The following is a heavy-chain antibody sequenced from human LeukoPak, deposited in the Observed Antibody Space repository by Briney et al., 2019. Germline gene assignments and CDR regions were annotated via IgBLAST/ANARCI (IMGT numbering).Heavy chain of an antibody. CDR1: GGSISSGVYY. V-gene: IGHV4-31*03. CDR2: IYYSGST. Sequence: SETLSLTCTVSGGSISSGVYYWSWIRQNPGKGLEWIGYIYYSGSTYSNPSLKSRLTMSVDISKNQFSLKLSSVTAADTAVYYCARGVKGLRGAFDIWGQGTMVTVSS. J-gene: IGHJ3*02. CDR3: ARGVKGLRGAFDI. D-gene: IGHD3-10*01.